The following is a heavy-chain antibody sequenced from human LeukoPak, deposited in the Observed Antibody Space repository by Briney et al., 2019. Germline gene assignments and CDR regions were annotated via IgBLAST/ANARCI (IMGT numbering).Heavy chain of an antibody. CDR1: GGSISSSSYY. D-gene: IGHD1-14*01. Sequence: SETLSLTCTVSGGSISSSSYYWGWIRQPPGKGLEWIGSVYYSGSTYYNPSLKSRVTISVDTSKNQFSLKLSSVTAADTAVYYCARVNAGGIIDYWGQGTLVTVSS. CDR2: VYYSGST. CDR3: ARVNAGGIIDY. J-gene: IGHJ4*02. V-gene: IGHV4-39*07.